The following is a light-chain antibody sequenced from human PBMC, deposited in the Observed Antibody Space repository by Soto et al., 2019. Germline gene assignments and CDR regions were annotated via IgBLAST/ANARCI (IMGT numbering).Light chain of an antibody. CDR3: LQRSIGFT. V-gene: IGKV3D-20*02. J-gene: IGKJ3*01. CDR2: GAS. CDR1: QSVSSSY. Sequence: IVLTQSPATLSLSPGDRATLSCRASQSVSSSYLAWYQQKPGQAPRPLIYGASKRAPGVSARFSGSGSGTDFTLTISSLEPEDFAVYHCLQRSIGFTFGPGTKVDIK.